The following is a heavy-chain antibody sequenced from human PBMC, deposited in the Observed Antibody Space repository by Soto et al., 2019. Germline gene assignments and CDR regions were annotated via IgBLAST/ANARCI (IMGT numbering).Heavy chain of an antibody. CDR2: IIPIFGTA. J-gene: IGHJ6*02. CDR3: ALYYYDSRKVLSGMDV. CDR1: GGTFSSYA. D-gene: IGHD3-22*01. Sequence: QVQLVQPGAEVKKPGSSVKVSCKASGGTFSSYAISWVRQAPGQGLEWMGGIIPIFGTANYAQKFQGRVTITADESTSTAYMELSSLRSEDTAVYYCALYYYDSRKVLSGMDVWGQGTTVTVSS. V-gene: IGHV1-69*01.